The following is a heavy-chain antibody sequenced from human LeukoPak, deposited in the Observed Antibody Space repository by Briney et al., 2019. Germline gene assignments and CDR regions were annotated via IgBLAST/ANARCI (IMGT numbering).Heavy chain of an antibody. CDR3: ARGSYDYVWGSYRAIPVYFDY. D-gene: IGHD3-16*02. CDR2: INHSGST. V-gene: IGHV4-34*01. Sequence: SETLSLTCTVSGGSISSYYWSWIRQPPGKGLEWIGEINHSGSTNYNPSLKSRVTISVDTSKNQFSLKLSSVTAADTAVYYCARGSYDYVWGSYRAIPVYFDYWGQGTLVTVSS. CDR1: GGSISSYY. J-gene: IGHJ4*02.